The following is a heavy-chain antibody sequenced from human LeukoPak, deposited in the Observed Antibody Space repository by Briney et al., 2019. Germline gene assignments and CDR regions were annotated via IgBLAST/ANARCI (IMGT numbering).Heavy chain of an antibody. J-gene: IGHJ5*02. D-gene: IGHD3-10*01. CDR1: GGSISSYY. CDR2: IYYSGST. CDR3: ARDLGYYGSGSYSLGWFDP. Sequence: SETLSLTCTVSGGSISSYYWSWIRQPPGKGLEWIGYIYYSGSTNYNPSLKSRVTISVDTSKNQFSLKLSSVTAADTAVYYCARDLGYYGSGSYSLGWFDPWGQGTLVTVSS. V-gene: IGHV4-59*01.